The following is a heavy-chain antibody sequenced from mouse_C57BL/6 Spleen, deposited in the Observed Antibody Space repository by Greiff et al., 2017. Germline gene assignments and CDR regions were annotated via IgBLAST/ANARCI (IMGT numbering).Heavy chain of an antibody. CDR1: GFTFNTYA. D-gene: IGHD1-1*02. Sequence: GGGLVQPKGSLKLSCVASGFTFNTYAMHWVRQAPGKGLEWVARIRSKSSNYATYYADSVKDRFTISRDDSQSMLYLQMNNLKTEDTAMYYCGREDYARGYFDVWGTGTTVTVSS. CDR2: IRSKSSNYAT. CDR3: GREDYARGYFDV. J-gene: IGHJ1*03. V-gene: IGHV10-3*01.